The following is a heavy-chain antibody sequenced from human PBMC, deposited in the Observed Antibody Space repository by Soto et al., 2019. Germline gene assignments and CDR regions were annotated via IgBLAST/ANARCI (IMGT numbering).Heavy chain of an antibody. CDR1: GTSVSTSTHY. Sequence: SETLSLTCSVSGTSVSTSTHYWAWIRQPPGRRLEWIGCIYYIGSTYSNPSLKSRVTIALDTSKIQFSLHLSSVTAADTAVYSSARLYAVLNPWYFDSRGRVTLITVSS. J-gene: IGHJ4*02. CDR2: IYYIGST. V-gene: IGHV4-39*01. CDR3: ARLYAVLNPWYFDS. D-gene: IGHD2-8*01.